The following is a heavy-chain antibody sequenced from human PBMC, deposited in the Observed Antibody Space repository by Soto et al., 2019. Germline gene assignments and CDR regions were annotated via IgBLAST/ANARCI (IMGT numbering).Heavy chain of an antibody. V-gene: IGHV3-15*07. CDR2: IKSKTDGGTT. J-gene: IGHJ6*02. D-gene: IGHD3-10*01. CDR1: GFTFSNAW. CDR3: TTVRITMVRGVIKTINMDV. Sequence: GGSLRLSCAASGFTFSNAWMNWVRQAPGKGLEWVGRIKSKTDGGTTDYAAPVKGRFTISRDDSKNTLYLQMNSLKTEDTAVYYCTTVRITMVRGVIKTINMDVWGQGTTVTVSS.